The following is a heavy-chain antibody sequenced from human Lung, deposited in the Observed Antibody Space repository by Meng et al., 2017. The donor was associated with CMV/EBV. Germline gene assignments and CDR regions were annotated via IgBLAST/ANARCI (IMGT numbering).Heavy chain of an antibody. D-gene: IGHD2-2*01. V-gene: IGHV3-21*01. CDR2: ISSSSSYI. Sequence: GEXXKISCAASGFTFSSYSMNWVRQAPGKGLEWVSSISSSSSYIYYADSVKGRFTISRDNAKNSLYLQMNSLRAEDTAVYYSAVYCSSTSCHRDGMDVWGQGTXLTVSS. CDR1: GFTFSSYS. CDR3: AVYCSSTSCHRDGMDV. J-gene: IGHJ6*02.